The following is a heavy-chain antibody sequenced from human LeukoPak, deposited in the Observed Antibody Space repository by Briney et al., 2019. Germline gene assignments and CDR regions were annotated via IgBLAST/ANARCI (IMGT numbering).Heavy chain of an antibody. J-gene: IGHJ4*02. D-gene: IGHD2-2*01. Sequence: GASVKVSCKASGYTFSGYYIHWVRQAPGQGLEWMGWINPNSGGTNYAQKFQGRVTMTRDTSISTAYMELSRLRSDDTAVYYCARSTRRLGYCSSTSCYGGDFWGQGTLVTVSS. V-gene: IGHV1-2*02. CDR3: ARSTRRLGYCSSTSCYGGDF. CDR1: GYTFSGYY. CDR2: INPNSGGT.